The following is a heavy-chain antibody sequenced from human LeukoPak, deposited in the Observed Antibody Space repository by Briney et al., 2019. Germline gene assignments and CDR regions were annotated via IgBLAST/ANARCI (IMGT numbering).Heavy chain of an antibody. V-gene: IGHV3-30*04. CDR3: ARGAAHDY. CDR2: ISYDGSNK. CDR1: GFTFSSYA. J-gene: IGHJ4*02. Sequence: PGGSLRLSCAASGFTFSSYAMHWVRQAPRKGLEWVAVISYDGSNKYYADSVKGRFTISRDNSKNTLYLQMNSLRAEDTAVYYCARGAAHDYWGQGTLVTVSS. D-gene: IGHD6-25*01.